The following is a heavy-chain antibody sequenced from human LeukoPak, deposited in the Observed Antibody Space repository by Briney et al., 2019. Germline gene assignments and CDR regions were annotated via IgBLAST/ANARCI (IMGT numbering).Heavy chain of an antibody. Sequence: SETLSLTCTVSGVSISSYFWSWIRQPPGKGLEWIGYIYYSGSTNYNPSLKSRVTISVDTSKNQFSLKLSSVTAADTAVYYCATYMTTDQYLDFWGQGTLVTVSS. CDR1: GVSISSYF. V-gene: IGHV4-59*08. CDR2: IYYSGST. CDR3: ATYMTTDQYLDF. D-gene: IGHD4-11*01. J-gene: IGHJ4*02.